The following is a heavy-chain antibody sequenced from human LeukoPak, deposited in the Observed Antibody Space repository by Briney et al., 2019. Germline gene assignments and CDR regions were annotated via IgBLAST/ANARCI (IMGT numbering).Heavy chain of an antibody. J-gene: IGHJ4*02. V-gene: IGHV1-2*02. CDR2: INPNSGGT. Sequence: GASVKVSCKTSGYSENFYGITWVRQAPGQGLEWMGWINPNSGGTNYAQKFQGRVTMARDTSISTAYMELSRLRSDDTAVYYCAREFYYYDSSGYYYESPLDYWGQGTLVTVSS. CDR1: GYSENFYG. CDR3: AREFYYYDSSGYYYESPLDY. D-gene: IGHD3-22*01.